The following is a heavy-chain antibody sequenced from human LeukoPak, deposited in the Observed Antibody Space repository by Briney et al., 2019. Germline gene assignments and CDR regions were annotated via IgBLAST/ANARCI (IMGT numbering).Heavy chain of an antibody. Sequence: GESLKISCKGSGYSFTSYWIGWARQKPGKGLEWMGIIFPGDSDTRYSPPFQGQVTISADKSISTAYLQWSSLKASDTAMYYCARRLSFDSRAYYCLDYWGQGTLVTVSS. CDR2: IFPGDSDT. D-gene: IGHD3-22*01. CDR1: GYSFTSYW. CDR3: ARRLSFDSRAYYCLDY. V-gene: IGHV5-51*01. J-gene: IGHJ4*02.